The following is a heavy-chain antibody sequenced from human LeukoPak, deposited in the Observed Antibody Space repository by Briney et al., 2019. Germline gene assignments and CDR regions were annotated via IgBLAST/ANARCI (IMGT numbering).Heavy chain of an antibody. V-gene: IGHV4-30-2*01. Sequence: PSQTLSLTCAVSGGSISSGSYSWSWIRQPPGKGLEWIGYIYHSGSTYYNPSLKSRVTISVDRSKNQFSLKLNSLTAADTAVYYCARFLGAEGWFDPWGQGTLVTVSS. CDR3: ARFLGAEGWFDP. J-gene: IGHJ5*02. CDR1: GGSISSGSYS. CDR2: IYHSGST.